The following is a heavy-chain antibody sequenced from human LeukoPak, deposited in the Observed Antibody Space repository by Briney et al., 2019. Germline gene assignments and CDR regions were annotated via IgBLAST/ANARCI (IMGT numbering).Heavy chain of an antibody. D-gene: IGHD2-15*01. CDR3: AKDVRWQLLPYYYFDY. CDR2: ISYDGSNK. CDR1: GFTFSSYG. Sequence: GGSLRLSCAASGFTFSSYGIHWVRQAPGKGLEGVAVISYDGSNKYYADSVKGRFTISRDNSKNTLYLQMNSLRAEDTAVYYCAKDVRWQLLPYYYFDYWGQGTLVTVSS. V-gene: IGHV3-30*18. J-gene: IGHJ4*02.